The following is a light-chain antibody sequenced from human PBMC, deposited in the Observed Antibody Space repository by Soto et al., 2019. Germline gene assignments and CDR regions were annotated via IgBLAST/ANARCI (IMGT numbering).Light chain of an antibody. CDR1: QSLLHSNGYNF. CDR2: LGS. CDR3: MQALQTPPYT. Sequence: DIVMTQSPLSLPVTPGEPASISCRSSQSLLHSNGYNFLDWYLQKPGQSPQLLIHLGSNRASGVPDRFSGSGSGPDFTLKISRVEAEDVGVYYCMQALQTPPYTFGQGTKLAIK. J-gene: IGKJ2*01. V-gene: IGKV2-28*01.